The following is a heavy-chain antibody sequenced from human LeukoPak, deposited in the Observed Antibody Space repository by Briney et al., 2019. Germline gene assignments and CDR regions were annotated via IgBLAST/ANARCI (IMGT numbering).Heavy chain of an antibody. D-gene: IGHD6-19*01. CDR1: GGSISSYY. V-gene: IGHV4-59*01. Sequence: SETLSLTCTVSGGSISSYYWSWIRLAPGKGLEWIGNIHNSVNTNYNPALKSRVTIVLDTSKNQFSLKLSSMTAADTAVYYCASTKQWLAFDIWGQGTMVTVSS. CDR3: ASTKQWLAFDI. J-gene: IGHJ3*02. CDR2: IHNSVNT.